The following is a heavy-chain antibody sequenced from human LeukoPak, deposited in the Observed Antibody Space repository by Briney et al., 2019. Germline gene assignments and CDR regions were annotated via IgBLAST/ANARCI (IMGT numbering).Heavy chain of an antibody. CDR3: AKVRYVGYYFDS. Sequence: QPGGSLRLSCAASGFTVSSNYMSWVRQAPGKGLEWVSVIYSGGSTYYADSVQGRFTISRDNSKNTLYLQMNSLKAEDTAVYYCAKVRYVGYYFDSWGQGTLVTVSS. CDR2: IYSGGST. J-gene: IGHJ4*02. V-gene: IGHV3-53*01. D-gene: IGHD3-9*01. CDR1: GFTVSSNY.